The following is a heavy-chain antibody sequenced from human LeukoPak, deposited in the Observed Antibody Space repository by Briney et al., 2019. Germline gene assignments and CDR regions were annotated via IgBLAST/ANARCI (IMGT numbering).Heavy chain of an antibody. CDR3: AKVGYDSSGILDY. D-gene: IGHD3-22*01. Sequence: GGSLRLSCAASGFTFSSYAMSWVRQAPGKGLEWVSAISGSGGSTYYADSVKGRFTISRDNSRNTLYLQMNSLRAEDTAVYYCAKVGYDSSGILDYWGQGTLVTVSS. J-gene: IGHJ4*02. CDR2: ISGSGGST. V-gene: IGHV3-23*01. CDR1: GFTFSSYA.